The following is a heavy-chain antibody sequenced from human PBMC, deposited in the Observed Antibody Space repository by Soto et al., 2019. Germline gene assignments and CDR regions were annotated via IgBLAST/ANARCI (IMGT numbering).Heavy chain of an antibody. V-gene: IGHV5-51*01. D-gene: IGHD3-9*01. CDR3: ARHVYYDVLKKNY. CDR2: IYPGNSDT. J-gene: IGHJ4*02. Sequence: ELQLVQSGAEAKKPGESLKISCKGSGYNFANYWIGWVRQMPGKGLEWMGIIYPGNSDTRYSPSFQGQVTISADTSISTAYLEWSSLKASDTAIYYCARHVYYDVLKKNYWGQGTLVTVSS. CDR1: GYNFANYW.